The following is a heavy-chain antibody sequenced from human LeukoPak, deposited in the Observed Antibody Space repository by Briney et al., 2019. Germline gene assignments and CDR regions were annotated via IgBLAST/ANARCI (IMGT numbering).Heavy chain of an antibody. CDR1: GFTFSSYA. D-gene: IGHD2-21*02. CDR3: ARARTPLYCGGDCCSVGYFDY. V-gene: IGHV3-30*04. CDR2: ISYDGSNK. Sequence: PGGSLRLSCAASGFTFSSYAMHWVRQAPGKGLEWVAVISYDGSNKYYADSVKGRFTISRDNSKNTLYLQMNSLRAEDTAVYYCARARTPLYCGGDCCSVGYFDYWGQGTLVTVSS. J-gene: IGHJ4*02.